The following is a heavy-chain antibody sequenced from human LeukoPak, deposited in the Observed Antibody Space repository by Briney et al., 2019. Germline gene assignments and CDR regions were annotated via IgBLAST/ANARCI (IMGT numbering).Heavy chain of an antibody. D-gene: IGHD3-3*01. V-gene: IGHV3-7*01. Sequence: GGSLRLSCAASGFTFSSYWMSWVRQAPGKGLEWVANIKQDGSEKYYVDSVKGRFTISRDNAKNSLYLQMNSLRAEDTAVYYCAKTLKDRYYDFWSGYYHYYYYMDVRGKGTTVTVSS. CDR2: IKQDGSEK. J-gene: IGHJ6*03. CDR1: GFTFSSYW. CDR3: AKTLKDRYYDFWSGYYHYYYYMDV.